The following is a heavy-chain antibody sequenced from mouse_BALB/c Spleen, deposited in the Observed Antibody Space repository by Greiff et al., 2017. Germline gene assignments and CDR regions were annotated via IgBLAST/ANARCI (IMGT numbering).Heavy chain of an antibody. CDR1: GFTFSSYG. CDR3: ARERAWFAY. CDR2: ISSGGSYT. V-gene: IGHV5-6*01. Sequence: EVQLVESGGGLVKPGGSLKLSCAASGFTFSSYGMSWVRQTPDKRLEWVATISSGGSYTYYPDSVKGRFTISRDNAKNTLYLQMSSLKSEDTAMYYCARERAWFAYWGQGTLVTVSA. J-gene: IGHJ3*01.